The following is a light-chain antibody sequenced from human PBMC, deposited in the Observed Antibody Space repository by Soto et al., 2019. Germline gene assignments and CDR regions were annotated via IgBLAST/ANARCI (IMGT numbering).Light chain of an antibody. V-gene: IGKV1-9*01. J-gene: IGKJ4*01. CDR1: QDISSY. Sequence: DIQLTQSPSFLSASVGDRVTVTCRSSQDISSYLAWYQQKPGKAPKILIYGESTLQSGVPPRFGVSGSGTAFTLTISSLQPEDFATYFCQQVHNYPITFGGGTKVEIK. CDR2: GES. CDR3: QQVHNYPIT.